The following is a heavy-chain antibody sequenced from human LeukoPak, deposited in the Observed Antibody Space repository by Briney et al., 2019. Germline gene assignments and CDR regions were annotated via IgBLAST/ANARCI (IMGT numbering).Heavy chain of an antibody. D-gene: IGHD5-18*01. CDR1: GGTFSSYA. Sequence: ASVKVSCKASGGTFSSYAISWVRQAPGQGLEWMGGIIPIFGTANYAQKFQGRVTITTDESTSTAYMELSSLRSEDTAVYYCARGARPYSYGPYYFDYWGQGTLGTVSS. CDR2: IIPIFGTA. CDR3: ARGARPYSYGPYYFDY. J-gene: IGHJ4*02. V-gene: IGHV1-69*05.